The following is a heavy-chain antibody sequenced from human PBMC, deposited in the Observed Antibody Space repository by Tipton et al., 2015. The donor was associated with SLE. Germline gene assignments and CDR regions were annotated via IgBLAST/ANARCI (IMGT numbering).Heavy chain of an antibody. V-gene: IGHV4-61*01. CDR3: ARVGDYYYGSGDYFDY. Sequence: GLVKPSETLSLTCTVSGGSVSSGSYYWSWIRQPPGKGLEWIGYIYYSGSTNYNPSLKSRVTISVDRSKNQFSLKLSSVTAADTAVYYCARVGDYYYGSGDYFDYWGQGTLVTVSS. D-gene: IGHD3-10*01. CDR1: GGSVSSGSYY. CDR2: IYYSGST. J-gene: IGHJ4*02.